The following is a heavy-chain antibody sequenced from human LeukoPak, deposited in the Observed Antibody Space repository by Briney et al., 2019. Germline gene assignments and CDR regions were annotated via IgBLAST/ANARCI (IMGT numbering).Heavy chain of an antibody. CDR3: ARVYRDDFWSGFSTHFDY. CDR1: GGSFSGYY. J-gene: IGHJ4*02. D-gene: IGHD3-3*01. V-gene: IGHV4-59*01. CDR2: INYSGST. Sequence: PSETLSLTCAVYGGSFSGYYWSWIRQPPGKGLEWIGYINYSGSTNYNPSLKSRVTISVDTSKNQFSLKLTSVTAADTALYYCARVYRDDFWSGFSTHFDYWGQGTLVTVSS.